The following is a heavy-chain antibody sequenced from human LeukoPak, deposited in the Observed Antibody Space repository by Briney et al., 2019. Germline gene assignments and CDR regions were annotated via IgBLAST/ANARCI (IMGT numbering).Heavy chain of an antibody. D-gene: IGHD1-26*01. J-gene: IGHJ4*02. V-gene: IGHV4-4*07. CDR3: ARENSGSYREFDY. CDR1: GGSISSYY. Sequence: SETLSLTCTVSGGSISSYYWSWIRQPAGKGLEWIGRIYTSGSTNYNASLKSRVSMSVDTFKNQFSLKLSSVTAADTAVFYCARENSGSYREFDYWGQGTLVTVSS. CDR2: IYTSGST.